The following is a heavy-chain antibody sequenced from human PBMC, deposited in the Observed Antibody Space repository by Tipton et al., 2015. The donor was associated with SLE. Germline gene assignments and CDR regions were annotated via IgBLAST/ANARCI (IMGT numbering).Heavy chain of an antibody. J-gene: IGHJ6*02. Sequence: QLVQSGGGWVQPGRSLRLSCTGFGSTFGDYAMSWVRQAPGKGLEWVGFIRKKAYGGASEFAASVRGRFTISRDDSNGVVYLQMNSLKTEDTGVYYWARAGGWGWNIVPEGTMDVWGQGTTVTVSS. D-gene: IGHD2/OR15-2a*01. CDR3: ARAGGWGWNIVPEGTMDV. V-gene: IGHV3-49*04. CDR2: IRKKAYGGAS. CDR1: GSTFGDYA.